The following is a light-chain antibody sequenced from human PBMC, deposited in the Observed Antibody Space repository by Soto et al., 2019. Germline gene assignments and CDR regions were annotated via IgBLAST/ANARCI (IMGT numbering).Light chain of an antibody. CDR2: LNSDGGQ. J-gene: IGLJ1*01. CDR3: QTWGNGIGV. CDR1: SGHSNYA. V-gene: IGLV4-69*01. Sequence: QLVLTQSPSASAPLGASVKLTCTLSSGHSNYAIAWHQQQPDKGPRSLMKLNSDGGQYKGDGIPDRFSGSSSGAERYLTISSLQSEDEADYYCQTWGNGIGVFGTGTKVTVL.